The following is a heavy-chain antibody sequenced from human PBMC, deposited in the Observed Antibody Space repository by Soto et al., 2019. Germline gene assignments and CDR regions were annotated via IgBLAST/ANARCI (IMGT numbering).Heavy chain of an antibody. Sequence: SSETLSLTCTVSGGSISSSSYYWGWIRQPPGKGLEWIGSIYYSGSTYYNPSLKSRVTISVDTSKNQFSLKLSSVTAADTAVYYCARLKQLVRVDYWGQGTLVTVS. J-gene: IGHJ4*02. D-gene: IGHD6-13*01. V-gene: IGHV4-39*01. CDR2: IYYSGST. CDR3: ARLKQLVRVDY. CDR1: GGSISSSSYY.